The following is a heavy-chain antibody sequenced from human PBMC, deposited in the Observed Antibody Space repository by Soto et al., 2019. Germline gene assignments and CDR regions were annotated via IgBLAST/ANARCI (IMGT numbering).Heavy chain of an antibody. D-gene: IGHD3-22*01. Sequence: QVQLQESGPGLVKASQTLSLTCSVSGGSISSDDYYWSWIRQPRGKGLEWIGYIYYSGITFYNPSLKSRVSISRTMSKNQFSLKVTSVTAADTAVYYCVRSLQYESTGASDFWGQGTLVTVSS. V-gene: IGHV4-31*03. J-gene: IGHJ4*02. CDR2: IYYSGIT. CDR3: VRSLQYESTGASDF. CDR1: GGSISSDDYY.